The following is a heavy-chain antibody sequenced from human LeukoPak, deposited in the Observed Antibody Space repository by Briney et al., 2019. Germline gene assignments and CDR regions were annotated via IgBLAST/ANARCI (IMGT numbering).Heavy chain of an antibody. CDR1: GGSISSYY. D-gene: IGHD3-16*02. V-gene: IGHV4-59*08. J-gene: IGHJ4*02. Sequence: SETLSLTCTVSGGSISSYYWSWIRQPPGKGLEWIGYIYYSGSTNYNPSLKSRVTISVDTSKNQFSLKLSSVTAADTAEYYCARLGGESYYDYVWGSYRYPYYFDYWGQGTLVTVSS. CDR2: IYYSGST. CDR3: ARLGGESYYDYVWGSYRYPYYFDY.